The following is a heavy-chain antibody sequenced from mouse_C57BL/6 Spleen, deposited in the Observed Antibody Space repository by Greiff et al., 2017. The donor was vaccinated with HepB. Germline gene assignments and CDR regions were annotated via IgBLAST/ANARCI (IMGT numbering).Heavy chain of an antibody. D-gene: IGHD1-1*02. CDR2: IYPGGGYT. Sequence: VQLQQSGAELVRPGTSVKMSCKASGYTFTNYWIGWAKQRPGHGLEWIGDIYPGGGYTNYNEKFKGKATLTADKSSSTAYMQFSSLTSEDSAIYYCARSGVDPFDYWGQGTTLTVSS. CDR1: GYTFTNYW. V-gene: IGHV1-63*01. CDR3: ARSGVDPFDY. J-gene: IGHJ2*01.